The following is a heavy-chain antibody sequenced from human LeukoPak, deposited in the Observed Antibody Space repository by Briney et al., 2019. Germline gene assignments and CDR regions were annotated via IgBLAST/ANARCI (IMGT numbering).Heavy chain of an antibody. J-gene: IGHJ6*02. D-gene: IGHD3-10*01. CDR1: GFTFSSYS. V-gene: IGHV3-21*01. Sequence: GGSLRLSCAASGFTFSSYSMNWVSQAPGKGLEWVSSISSSSSYIYYADSVKGRFTISRDNARNSLYLQMNSLRAEDTAVYYCARFGEFYGMDVWGQGTTVTVSS. CDR2: ISSSSSYI. CDR3: ARFGEFYGMDV.